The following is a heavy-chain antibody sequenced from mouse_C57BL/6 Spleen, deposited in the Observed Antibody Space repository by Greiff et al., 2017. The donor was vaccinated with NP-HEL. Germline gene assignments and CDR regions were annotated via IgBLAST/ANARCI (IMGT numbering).Heavy chain of an antibody. CDR1: GFSLTSYG. V-gene: IGHV2-5*01. Sequence: QVQLKESGPGLVQPSQSLSITCTVSGFSLTSYGVHWVRQSPGKGLEWLGVIWRGGSTDYNAAFMSRLSITKDNSKSQVFFKMNSLQADDTAIYYCAKENYYGSSYGYAMDYWGQGTSVTVSS. CDR3: AKENYYGSSYGYAMDY. CDR2: IWRGGST. D-gene: IGHD1-1*01. J-gene: IGHJ4*01.